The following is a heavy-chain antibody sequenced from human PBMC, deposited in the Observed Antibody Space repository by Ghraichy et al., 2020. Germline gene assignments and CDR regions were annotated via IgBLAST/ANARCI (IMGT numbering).Heavy chain of an antibody. J-gene: IGHJ6*02. D-gene: IGHD5-12*01. Sequence: GESLNISCAASGFTFSSYGMHWVRQAPGKGLEWVAVIWYDGSNKYYADSVKGRFTISRDNSKNTLYLQMNSLRAEDTAVYYCARDIVATIPFYYGMDVWGQGTTVTVSS. CDR2: IWYDGSNK. CDR1: GFTFSSYG. V-gene: IGHV3-33*01. CDR3: ARDIVATIPFYYGMDV.